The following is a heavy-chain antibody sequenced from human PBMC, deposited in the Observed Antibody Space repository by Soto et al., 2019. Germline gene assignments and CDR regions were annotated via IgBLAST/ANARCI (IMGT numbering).Heavy chain of an antibody. J-gene: IGHJ4*02. CDR3: AVYYGSGSPQAFDY. CDR2: NNAGNGNT. Sequence: QVQLVQSGAEVKKPGASVKVSCKASGYTFTSYAMHWVRQAPGQRLEWMGWNNAGNGNTKYSQKFKVRVTITRDTSSSTAFMELSSLRSEDTAVYYCAVYYGSGSPQAFDYWGQGTMVTVSS. D-gene: IGHD3-10*01. V-gene: IGHV1-3*01. CDR1: GYTFTSYA.